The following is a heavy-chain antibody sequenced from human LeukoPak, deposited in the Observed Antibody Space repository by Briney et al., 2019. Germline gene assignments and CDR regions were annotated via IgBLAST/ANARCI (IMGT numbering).Heavy chain of an antibody. CDR3: ARHRAYSSSSPFDY. CDR1: GGSISSLY. Sequence: SGTLSLTCSVSGGSISSLYWNWIRQPPGKGLEWIGYIYYTGSTNYNPSLKSRVTMFVDMSKNQFSLRLSSVTAADTAVYYCARHRAYSSSSPFDYWGQGTLVTVSS. V-gene: IGHV4-59*08. CDR2: IYYTGST. D-gene: IGHD6-6*01. J-gene: IGHJ4*02.